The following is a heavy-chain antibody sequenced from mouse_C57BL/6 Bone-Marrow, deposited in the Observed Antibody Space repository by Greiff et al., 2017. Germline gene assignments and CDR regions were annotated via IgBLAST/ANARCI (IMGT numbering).Heavy chain of an antibody. D-gene: IGHD1-1*01. CDR2: IDPSDSYT. Sequence: QVQLQQPGAELVMPGASVKLSCKASGYTFTSYWMHWVKQRPGQGLEWIGEIDPSDSYTNYNQKFKGKSTLTVDKSSSTAYMQLSSLTSADSAVYYCASSLNYGGGYNFWGQGTTPTVSS. J-gene: IGHJ2*01. CDR1: GYTFTSYW. V-gene: IGHV1-69*01. CDR3: ASSLNYGGGYNF.